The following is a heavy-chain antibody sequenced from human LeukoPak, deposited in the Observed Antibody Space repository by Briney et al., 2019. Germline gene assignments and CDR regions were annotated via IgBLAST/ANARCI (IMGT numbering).Heavy chain of an antibody. V-gene: IGHV3-23*01. CDR3: ARDLPPSSPRGPYYGMDV. D-gene: IGHD2-2*01. CDR2: ISGSSDAT. CDR1: GFTFSIYA. J-gene: IGHJ6*02. Sequence: GGSLRLSCAVSGFTFSIYAMSWVRQAPGKGLEWVSTISGSSDATYYLDSVKGRFTVSRDNSKNTLYLQMNSLRAEDTAVYYCARDLPPSSPRGPYYGMDVWGQGTTVTVSS.